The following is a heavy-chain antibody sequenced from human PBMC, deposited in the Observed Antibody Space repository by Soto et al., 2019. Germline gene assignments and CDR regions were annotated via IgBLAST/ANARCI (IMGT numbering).Heavy chain of an antibody. J-gene: IGHJ6*04. D-gene: IGHD5-12*01. CDR3: ARQGSGSEYPQYFYFGMDV. V-gene: IGHV1-2*02. CDR1: GYTFTAYY. Sequence: VELVQSGAEVEKPGAAVRISCKTSGYTFTAYYIHWVRQAPGQGLEWMGCINPNSGVANYAQKFQGRVTMTRDTSISTVYMELTKMRSEDTTIYYCARQGSGSEYPQYFYFGMDVWGEGTTAAASS. CDR2: INPNSGVA.